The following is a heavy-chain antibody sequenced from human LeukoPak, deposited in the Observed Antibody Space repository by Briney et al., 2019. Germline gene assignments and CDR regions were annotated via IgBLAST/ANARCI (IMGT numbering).Heavy chain of an antibody. J-gene: IGHJ3*02. CDR2: INPNSGGT. CDR3: ARASGYYYVDAFDI. V-gene: IGHV1-2*02. Sequence: ASVKVSCKASGYTFTGYYMHWVRQAPGQGLEWMGWINPNSGGTNYAQKFQGRVTMTRDTSISTAYMELSRLRSDDTAVYYCARASGYYYVDAFDIWGQGTMVTVSS. CDR1: GYTFTGYY. D-gene: IGHD3-22*01.